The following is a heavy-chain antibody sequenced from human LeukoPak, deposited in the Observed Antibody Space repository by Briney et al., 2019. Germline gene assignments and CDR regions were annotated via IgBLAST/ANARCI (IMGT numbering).Heavy chain of an antibody. J-gene: IGHJ4*02. D-gene: IGHD6-19*01. Sequence: PGGSLRLSCAASGFSFSSYSMNWVRQAPGKGLEWVSSISSTSSYIYYADSEKGRFTISRDNTKNSLYLQMNSLRAEDTAVYYCARASSGWAVDLYYFDYWGQGTLVTVSS. V-gene: IGHV3-21*01. CDR2: ISSTSSYI. CDR1: GFSFSSYS. CDR3: ARASSGWAVDLYYFDY.